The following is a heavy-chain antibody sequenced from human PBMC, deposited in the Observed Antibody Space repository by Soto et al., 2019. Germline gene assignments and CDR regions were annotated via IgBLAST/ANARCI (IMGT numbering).Heavy chain of an antibody. CDR2: ISAYNGNT. Sequence: GASVKVSCKASGYTFTSCGISWVRQAPGQGLEWMGWISAYNGNTNYAQKLQGRVTMTTDTSTSTAYMELRSLRPDDTAVYYCARHCSGGSCLYYYGMDVWGQGTTVTVSS. CDR1: GYTFTSCG. J-gene: IGHJ6*02. D-gene: IGHD2-15*01. V-gene: IGHV1-18*04. CDR3: ARHCSGGSCLYYYGMDV.